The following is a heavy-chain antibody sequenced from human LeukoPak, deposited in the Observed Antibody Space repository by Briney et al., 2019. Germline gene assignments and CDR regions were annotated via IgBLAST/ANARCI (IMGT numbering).Heavy chain of an antibody. CDR1: GGSISSNVHY. D-gene: IGHD5-18*01. CDR2: IYYSEGT. V-gene: IGHV4-39*07. Sequence: SETLSLTCTVSGGSISSNVHYWGWIRQPPGKGLEWIGSIYYSEGTNYNPSLKSRVTISVDTSKNQFSLKLSSVTAADTAVYYCARDQANGYGFPDYWGQGTLVTVSS. CDR3: ARDQANGYGFPDY. J-gene: IGHJ4*02.